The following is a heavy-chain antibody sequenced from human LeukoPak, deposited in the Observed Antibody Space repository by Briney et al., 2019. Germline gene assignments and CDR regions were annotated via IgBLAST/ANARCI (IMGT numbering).Heavy chain of an antibody. Sequence: GGSLGLSCAASGFTYSSYGMHWVRQAPGKGLEWVAFIRYDGSNKYYADSVKGRFTISRDNSKNTLYLQMNSLRAEDTAVYYCAKDEGFGALSYYFDYWGQGTLVTVSS. D-gene: IGHD3-10*01. V-gene: IGHV3-30*02. CDR3: AKDEGFGALSYYFDY. CDR1: GFTYSSYG. CDR2: IRYDGSNK. J-gene: IGHJ4*02.